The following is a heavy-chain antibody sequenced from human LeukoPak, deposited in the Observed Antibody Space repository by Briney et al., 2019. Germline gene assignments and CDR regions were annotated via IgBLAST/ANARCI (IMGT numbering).Heavy chain of an antibody. V-gene: IGHV1-69*13. Sequence: ASVKVSCKASGGTFSSSAISWVRQAPGQGLEWMGGIIPIFGTANYAQKFQGRVTITADESTSTAYMELSSLRSEDTAVYYCAREGVVPAALDDWGQVTLVTVSS. D-gene: IGHD2-2*01. J-gene: IGHJ4*02. CDR2: IIPIFGTA. CDR1: GGTFSSSA. CDR3: AREGVVPAALDD.